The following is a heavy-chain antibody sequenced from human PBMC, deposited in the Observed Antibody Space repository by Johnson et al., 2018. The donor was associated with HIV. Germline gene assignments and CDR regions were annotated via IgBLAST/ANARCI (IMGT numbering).Heavy chain of an antibody. CDR1: GFMFSDYY. V-gene: IGHV3-11*04. CDR2: IRSSGSTI. J-gene: IGHJ3*02. Sequence: QVQLVEFGGGLVKPGGSLRLSCAASGFMFSDYYMSWIRQAPGKGLEWVSYIRSSGSTIYYADSVKGRFTISRDNAKNSLYLQMNSLRAEDTAVYYCAQERYMGSTTLADAFDMWGQGTMVTVSS. D-gene: IGHD1-26*01. CDR3: AQERYMGSTTLADAFDM.